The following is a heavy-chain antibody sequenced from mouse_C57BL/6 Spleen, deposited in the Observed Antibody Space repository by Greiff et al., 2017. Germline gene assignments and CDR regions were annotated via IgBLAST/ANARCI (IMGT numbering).Heavy chain of an antibody. CDR3: GREGYGYYAMDY. CDR2: INPSNGGT. J-gene: IGHJ4*01. D-gene: IGHD2-10*02. CDR1: GYTFTSYW. V-gene: IGHV1-53*01. Sequence: VQLQQPGTELVKPGASVKLSCKASGYTFTSYWMHWVKQRPGQGLEWIGNINPSNGGTNYNEKFKGKATLTVDKASSTAYMQLGSLTSEDSAVYYCGREGYGYYAMDYWGQGTSVTVSS.